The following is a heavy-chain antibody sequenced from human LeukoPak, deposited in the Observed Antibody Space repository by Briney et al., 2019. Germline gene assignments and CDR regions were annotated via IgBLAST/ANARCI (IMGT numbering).Heavy chain of an antibody. J-gene: IGHJ4*02. CDR2: ISAYNGNT. D-gene: IGHD5-24*01. CDR1: GYTFTSYG. CDR3: ARSEMATITTFDY. V-gene: IGHV1-18*01. Sequence: GASVKVSCKASGYTFTSYGISWVRQPPGQGLNWMGWISAYNGNTNYAQKLQGRVTMTTDTSTSTACMELRSLRSDDTAVYYCARSEMATITTFDYWGQGTLVTVSS.